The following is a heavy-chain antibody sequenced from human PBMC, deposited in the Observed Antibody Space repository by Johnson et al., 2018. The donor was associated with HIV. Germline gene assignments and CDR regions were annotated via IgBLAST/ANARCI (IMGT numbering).Heavy chain of an antibody. CDR2: ISSSGSTI. Sequence: QVQLVESGGGLVKPGGSLRLSSVASGFTFSDYYMSWIRQAPGKGLEWVSYISSSGSTIYYADSVKGRFTISRDNSKNTLYLQMNSLRAEDTAVYYCARWGEQQLVNAFDIWGQGTMVTVSS. CDR1: GFTFSDYY. D-gene: IGHD6-13*01. CDR3: ARWGEQQLVNAFDI. V-gene: IGHV3-11*04. J-gene: IGHJ3*02.